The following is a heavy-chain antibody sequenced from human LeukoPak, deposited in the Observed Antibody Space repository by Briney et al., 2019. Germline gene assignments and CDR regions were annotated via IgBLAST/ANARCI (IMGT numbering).Heavy chain of an antibody. Sequence: ASVKVSCKASGYTFTSYYMHWVRQAPGQGLEWMGWINPNSGGTNYAQKFQGRVTMTRDTSISTAYMELSRLRSDDTAVYYCARDHYGDPWNYFDYWGQGTLVTVSS. CDR3: ARDHYGDPWNYFDY. CDR2: INPNSGGT. CDR1: GYTFTSYY. V-gene: IGHV1-2*02. D-gene: IGHD4-17*01. J-gene: IGHJ4*02.